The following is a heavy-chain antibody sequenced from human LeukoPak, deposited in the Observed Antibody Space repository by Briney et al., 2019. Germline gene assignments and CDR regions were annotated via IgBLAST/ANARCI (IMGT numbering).Heavy chain of an antibody. Sequence: GGSLRLSCAASGFTFSSYSMNWVRQAPGKGLEWVSYISSSSSTIYYADSVKGRFTISRDNAKNSLYLQMNSLRDEDTAVYYCARGSYYDSSGYPITNWFDPWGQGTLVTVSS. V-gene: IGHV3-48*02. CDR1: GFTFSSYS. CDR2: ISSSSSTI. CDR3: ARGSYYDSSGYPITNWFDP. J-gene: IGHJ5*02. D-gene: IGHD3-22*01.